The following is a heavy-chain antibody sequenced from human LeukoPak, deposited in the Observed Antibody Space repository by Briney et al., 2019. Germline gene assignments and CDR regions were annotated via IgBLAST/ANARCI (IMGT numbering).Heavy chain of an antibody. V-gene: IGHV3-11*01. CDR3: ARDPGSGYEEHFDY. J-gene: IGHJ4*02. D-gene: IGHD5-12*01. CDR2: ISSSGSTI. CDR1: GFTFSDYY. Sequence: KPGGSLRLSCAASGFTFSDYYMSWIRQAPGKGLEWVSYISSSGSTIYYADSVKGRFTISRDNAKDSLYLQMNSLRAEDTAVYYCARDPGSGYEEHFDYWGQGTLVTVSS.